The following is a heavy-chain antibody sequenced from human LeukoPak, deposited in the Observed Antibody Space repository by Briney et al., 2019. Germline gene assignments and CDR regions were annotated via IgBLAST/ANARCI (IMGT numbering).Heavy chain of an antibody. CDR3: ARDPGYRNYYDSSGYDFDY. J-gene: IGHJ4*02. CDR2: ISAYNGNT. Sequence: ASVKVSCKASGYTFTSYGISWVRQAPGQGLEWMGWISAYNGNTNYAQKLQGRVTMTTDTSTSTAYMELRSLRSDDTAVYYCARDPGYRNYYDSSGYDFDYWGQGTLVTVSS. D-gene: IGHD3-22*01. V-gene: IGHV1-18*01. CDR1: GYTFTSYG.